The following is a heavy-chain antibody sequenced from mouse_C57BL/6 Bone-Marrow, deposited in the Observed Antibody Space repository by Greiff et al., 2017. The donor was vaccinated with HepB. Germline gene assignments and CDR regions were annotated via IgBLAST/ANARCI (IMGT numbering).Heavy chain of an antibody. D-gene: IGHD2-4*01. CDR1: GFSLTSYG. V-gene: IGHV2-3*01. J-gene: IGHJ4*01. CDR3: PKLRATMITTWWPDYYAMDY. Sequence: VQRVESGPGLVAPSQRLSITCTVSGFSLTSYGVSWVRQPPGKGLEWLGVIWGDGSTNYHSDHISRLSISKDNSKSQVFLKLNSLQTDDTATYYCPKLRATMITTWWPDYYAMDYWGQGTSVTVSS. CDR2: IWGDGST.